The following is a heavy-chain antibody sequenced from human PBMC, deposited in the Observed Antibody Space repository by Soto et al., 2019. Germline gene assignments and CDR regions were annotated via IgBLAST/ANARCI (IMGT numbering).Heavy chain of an antibody. J-gene: IGHJ4*02. CDR3: ASTPPYCSRTSCLDL. CDR2: INHSGST. D-gene: IGHD2-2*01. Sequence: QVQLQQWGAGLLKPSETLSLTCAVYGGSFSGYYWSWIRQPPGKGLEWIGEINHSGSTNYNPSLKSRVTISVDTSKNQFSLKLSSVTAADTAVYYCASTPPYCSRTSCLDLWGQGTLVTVSS. V-gene: IGHV4-34*01. CDR1: GGSFSGYY.